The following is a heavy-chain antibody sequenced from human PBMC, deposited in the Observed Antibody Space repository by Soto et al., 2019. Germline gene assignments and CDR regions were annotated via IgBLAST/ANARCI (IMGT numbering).Heavy chain of an antibody. V-gene: IGHV3-64*01. J-gene: IGHJ4*02. CDR1: GFTFSSYA. D-gene: IGHD6-13*01. CDR2: ISSNGGST. CDR3: ARQSYSSYYFDY. Sequence: EVQLVESGGGLVQPGGSLRLSCAASGFTFSSYAMHWVRQAPGKGLEYVLAISSNGGSTYYGNSVKGRFTISRDNSKNTLYLQMGSLRAEDMAVYYCARQSYSSYYFDYWGQGTLVTVSS.